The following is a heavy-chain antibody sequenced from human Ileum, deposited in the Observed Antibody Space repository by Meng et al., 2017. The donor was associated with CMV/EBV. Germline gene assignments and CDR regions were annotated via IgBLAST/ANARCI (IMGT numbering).Heavy chain of an antibody. J-gene: IGHJ4*02. CDR2: IKQDGSEK. V-gene: IGHV3-7*01. Sequence: GGSLRLSCAASGFTFDKYWMTWVRQAPGKGLEWVANIKQDGSEKNYVDSVKGRFTISRDNSNNSVYLQMSSLRAEDTSVYYCARWGGEKSTSGSDYWGQGALVTVSS. D-gene: IGHD2/OR15-2a*01. CDR3: ARWGGEKSTSGSDY. CDR1: GFTFDKYW.